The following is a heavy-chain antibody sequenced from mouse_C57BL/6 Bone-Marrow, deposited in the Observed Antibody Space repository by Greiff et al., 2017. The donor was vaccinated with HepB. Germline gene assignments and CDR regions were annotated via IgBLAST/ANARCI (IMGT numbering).Heavy chain of an antibody. D-gene: IGHD2-2*01. CDR1: GFTFSDYY. J-gene: IGHJ1*03. V-gene: IGHV5-12*01. Sequence: EVQGVESGGGLVQPGGSLKLSCAASGFTFSDYYMYWVRQTPEKRLEWVAYISNGGGSTYYPDTVKGRFTISRDNAKNTLYLQMSRLKSEDTAMYYCARHPKAYGYDERNWYFDVWGTGTTVTVSS. CDR3: ARHPKAYGYDERNWYFDV. CDR2: ISNGGGST.